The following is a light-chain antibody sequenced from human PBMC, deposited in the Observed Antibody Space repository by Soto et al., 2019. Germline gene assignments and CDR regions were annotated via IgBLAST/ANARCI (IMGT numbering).Light chain of an antibody. V-gene: IGKV1-33*01. CDR1: QDISNY. CDR3: QQYDNLLT. Sequence: DIPMTQSPSSLSASVGDRVTITCQASQDISNYLNWYQQKPGKAPKLLIYDASNLETIVPSRLSGSGSGTDFTFTIRSLQPEDVATYYCQQYDNLLTFGGGTKVDIK. CDR2: DAS. J-gene: IGKJ4*01.